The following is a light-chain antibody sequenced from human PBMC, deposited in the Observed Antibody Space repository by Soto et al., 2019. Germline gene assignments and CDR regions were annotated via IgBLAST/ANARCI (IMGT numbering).Light chain of an antibody. CDR1: QTVSNSY. Sequence: ETVLTQSPGSLSLSLGDRATLSCRASQTVSNSYLAWYQQKPGQAPRLLIYGTSSRATGIPDRFSGSGSGTDFTLTISRLEPEDFAVYYCQQYGSSPGTFGQGTKVDIK. CDR3: QQYGSSPGT. CDR2: GTS. J-gene: IGKJ1*01. V-gene: IGKV3-20*01.